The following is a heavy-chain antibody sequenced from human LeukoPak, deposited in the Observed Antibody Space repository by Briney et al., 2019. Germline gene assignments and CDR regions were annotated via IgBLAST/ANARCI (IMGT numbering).Heavy chain of an antibody. V-gene: IGHV4-39*07. D-gene: IGHD3-3*01. CDR3: ARDVFAEGY. CDR2: IYYSGST. J-gene: IGHJ4*02. CDR1: GGSISSSSYY. Sequence: SETLSLTCTVSGGSISSSSYYWGWIRQPPGKGLEWIGSIYYSGSTYYNPSLKSRVTISVDTSKNQFSLKLSSVTAADTAVYYCARDVFAEGYWGQGTLVTVSS.